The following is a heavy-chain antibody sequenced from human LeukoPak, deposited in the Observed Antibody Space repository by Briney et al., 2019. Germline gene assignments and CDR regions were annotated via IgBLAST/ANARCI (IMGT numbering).Heavy chain of an antibody. V-gene: IGHV1-8*01. D-gene: IGHD3-3*01. Sequence: ASVKVSCKASGYTLTSYDFNWVRQATGQRPEWMGWMSPNSGDTGYAQKFQDRVTMTRNTSISTAYMELSSLRSEDTAVYYCASRGYDFWSGYYLYYGMDVWGQGTTVTVSS. CDR1: GYTLTSYD. J-gene: IGHJ6*02. CDR2: MSPNSGDT. CDR3: ASRGYDFWSGYYLYYGMDV.